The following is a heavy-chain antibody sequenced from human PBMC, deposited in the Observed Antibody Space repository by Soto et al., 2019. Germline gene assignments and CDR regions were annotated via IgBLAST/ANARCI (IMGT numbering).Heavy chain of an antibody. CDR1: GYTFTGYY. Sequence: QVQLVQSGAEVKKPGASVKVSCKASGYTFTGYYIHWVRQAPGQGLEWMGWINPNSGATHYTQTFQGRVTMTGDTSLSTAYMELSRRTSDDTAVYYCARIVNTAMVPLDYWGQGPLVTVSS. D-gene: IGHD5-18*01. CDR2: INPNSGAT. V-gene: IGHV1-2*02. CDR3: ARIVNTAMVPLDY. J-gene: IGHJ4*02.